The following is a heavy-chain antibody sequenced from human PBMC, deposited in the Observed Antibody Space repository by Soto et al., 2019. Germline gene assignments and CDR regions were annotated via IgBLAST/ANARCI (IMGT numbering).Heavy chain of an antibody. CDR1: GFTFSSYG. CDR2: ISYDGSNK. CDR3: AKDSISSDGGYYLYYFDS. Sequence: PGGSLRLSCAASGFTFSSYGMHWVRQAPGKGLEWVAVISYDGSNKYYADSVKGRFTISRDNSKNTLYLQMNSLRAEDTAVYYCAKDSISSDGGYYLYYFDSWGQGTLVTVSS. D-gene: IGHD3-22*01. V-gene: IGHV3-30*18. J-gene: IGHJ4*02.